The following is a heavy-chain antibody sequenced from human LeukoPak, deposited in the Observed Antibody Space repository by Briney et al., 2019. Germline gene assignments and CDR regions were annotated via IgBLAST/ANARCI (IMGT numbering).Heavy chain of an antibody. CDR1: GVPFNDYY. J-gene: IGHJ4*02. CDR3: TRMTTGHDY. CDR2: INHSGYT. Sequence: PSETLSLTCAVSGVPFNDYYWSWVRQSPGKGLEWIGEINHSGYTNDSPSLKSRVTISIDTSRKQFSLNLRSVTVADTAVYYCTRMTTGHDYWGKGTLVTVSS. D-gene: IGHD1-14*01. V-gene: IGHV4-34*01.